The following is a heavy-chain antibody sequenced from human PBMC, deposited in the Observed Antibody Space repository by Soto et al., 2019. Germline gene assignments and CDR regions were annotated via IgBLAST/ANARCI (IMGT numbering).Heavy chain of an antibody. V-gene: IGHV1-18*01. CDR1: GYTFTRSG. CDR2: ISSYNGDT. CDR3: ASEGVAPSYYSGMDV. J-gene: IGHJ6*02. D-gene: IGHD5-12*01. Sequence: QVQLVQSGAEVKKPGASVKVSCKASGYTFTRSGISWVRQAPGQGPEWMGWISSYNGDTNYAQTFQGRVTMTTDTSTSTAYMELRSLRSDDTAAYYCASEGVAPSYYSGMDVWGQGTPVTVSS.